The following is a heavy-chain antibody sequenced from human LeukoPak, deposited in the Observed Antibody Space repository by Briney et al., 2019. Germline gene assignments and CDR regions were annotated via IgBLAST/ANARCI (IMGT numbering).Heavy chain of an antibody. J-gene: IGHJ5*02. D-gene: IGHD1-26*01. V-gene: IGHV1-8*01. CDR2: MNPDTGLT. CDR1: GYTFTTSD. Sequence: ASVKVSCKASGYTFTTSDIHWVRQSPGQGLEWMGSMNPDTGLTGYAQKFQDRVTLTRDTTIATAYLELSSLKAEDTAVYFCAREDADRSGTCFHWFGPWGQGTLVTVSS. CDR3: AREDADRSGTCFHWFGP.